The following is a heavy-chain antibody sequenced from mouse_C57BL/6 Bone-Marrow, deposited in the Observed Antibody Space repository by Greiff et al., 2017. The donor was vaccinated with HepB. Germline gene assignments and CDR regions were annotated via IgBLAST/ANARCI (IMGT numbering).Heavy chain of an antibody. V-gene: IGHV1-72*01. CDR2: IDPNSGGT. CDR1: GYTFTSYW. CDR3: ARDSSDGFAY. D-gene: IGHD3-2*02. Sequence: VQLKQPGAELVKPGASVKLSCKASGYTFTSYWMHWVKQRPGRGLEWIGRIDPNSGGTKYNEKFKSKATLTVDKPSSTAYMQLSSLTSEDSAVYYCARDSSDGFAYWGQGTLVTVSA. J-gene: IGHJ3*01.